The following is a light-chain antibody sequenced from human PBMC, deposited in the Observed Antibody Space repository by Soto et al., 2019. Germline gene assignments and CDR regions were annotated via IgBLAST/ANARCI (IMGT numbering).Light chain of an antibody. CDR1: QILVHSDGNTY. CDR3: MQGTHWPWT. Sequence: DVVMTQSPLSLPVTLGQPASISCRSSQILVHSDGNTYLNWFQQRPGKSPRRLIYKVSNRDSGVPERFSGSGSGTDFTLKISRVEAEDVAVYYCMQGTHWPWTFGQGTKVDIK. J-gene: IGKJ1*01. V-gene: IGKV2-30*02. CDR2: KVS.